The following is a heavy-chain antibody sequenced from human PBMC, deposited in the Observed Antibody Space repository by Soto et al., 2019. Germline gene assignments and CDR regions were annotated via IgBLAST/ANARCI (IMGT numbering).Heavy chain of an antibody. CDR3: SREYYYGSGGAY. CDR1: GYTFTSYG. D-gene: IGHD3-10*01. V-gene: IGHV1-18*01. CDR2: ISADNGNT. Sequence: QVQLVQSGAEVKKHGASVKVSCKASGYTFTSYGISWVRQAPGQGLEWMGWISADNGNTNYAQNLXGXXTMPPNTPASTAYMELRSLRPDATAMYYCSREYYYGSGGAYWGQGTLVTVSS. J-gene: IGHJ4*02.